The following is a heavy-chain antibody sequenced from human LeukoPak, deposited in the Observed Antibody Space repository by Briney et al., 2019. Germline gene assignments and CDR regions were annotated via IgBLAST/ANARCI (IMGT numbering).Heavy chain of an antibody. CDR1: GFTFSSYV. Sequence: PGGSLRLSCAASGFTFSSYVMSWVRQAPGKGLEWVALISYDGSNKYYADSVKGRFTISRDNAKNSLYLQMNSLRAEDTAVYYCAPSGGWGQGTLVTVSS. J-gene: IGHJ4*02. CDR3: APSGG. CDR2: ISYDGSNK. V-gene: IGHV3-30*03. D-gene: IGHD3-10*01.